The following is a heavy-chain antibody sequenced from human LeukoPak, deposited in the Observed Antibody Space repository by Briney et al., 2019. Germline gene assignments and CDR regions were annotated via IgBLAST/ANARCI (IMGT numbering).Heavy chain of an antibody. CDR2: INHSGST. J-gene: IGHJ4*02. Sequence: SEILSLTCAVYGGSFSGYYWSWIRQPPGKGLEWIGEINHSGSTNYNPSLKSRVTISVDTSKNHFSLRLSSVTAADTAVYYCARYSSNWGSLDYWGQGTVVTVSS. D-gene: IGHD6-13*01. V-gene: IGHV4-34*01. CDR3: ARYSSNWGSLDY. CDR1: GGSFSGYY.